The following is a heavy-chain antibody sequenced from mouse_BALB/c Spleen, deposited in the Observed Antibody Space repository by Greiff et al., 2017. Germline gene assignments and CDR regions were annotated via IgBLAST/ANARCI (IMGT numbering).Heavy chain of an antibody. CDR1: GFTFSSYT. V-gene: IGHV5-6-4*01. J-gene: IGHJ3*01. CDR2: ISSGGSYT. CDR3: TSTYDYDAWFAY. D-gene: IGHD2-4*01. Sequence: EVMLVESGGGLVKPGGSLKLSCAASGFTFSSYTMSWVRQTPEKRLEWVATISSGGSYTYYPDSVKGRFTISRDNAKNTLYLQMSSLKSEDTAMYYCTSTYDYDAWFAYWGQGTLVTVSA.